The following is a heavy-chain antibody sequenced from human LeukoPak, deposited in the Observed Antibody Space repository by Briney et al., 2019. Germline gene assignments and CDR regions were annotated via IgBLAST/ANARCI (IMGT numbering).Heavy chain of an antibody. Sequence: GGSLRLSCAASGFTFSSYAMSWVRQAPGKGLEWVSAISGDGGNTYYADSVEGRFTISRDNSKNTLDLQMNSLRAEDTAVYYCAKDADSSSWYVRFDYWGQGTLVTVSS. J-gene: IGHJ4*02. CDR1: GFTFSSYA. D-gene: IGHD6-13*01. CDR3: AKDADSSSWYVRFDY. CDR2: ISGDGGNT. V-gene: IGHV3-23*01.